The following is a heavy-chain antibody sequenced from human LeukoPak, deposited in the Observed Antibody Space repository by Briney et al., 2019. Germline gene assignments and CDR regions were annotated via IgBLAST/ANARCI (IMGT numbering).Heavy chain of an antibody. D-gene: IGHD3-22*01. V-gene: IGHV1-69*05. J-gene: IGHJ4*02. CDR3: ARSRYYESSGQLLNFDY. Sequence: SVKVSCKASGGTFSSYAISWVAQAPGQGLEWMGGIIPIIGTANYAQKFQGRVTITTDESTSTDYMELSSLRSEDTAVYYCARSRYYESSGQLLNFDYWGQGNLVTVSP. CDR2: IIPIIGTA. CDR1: GGTFSSYA.